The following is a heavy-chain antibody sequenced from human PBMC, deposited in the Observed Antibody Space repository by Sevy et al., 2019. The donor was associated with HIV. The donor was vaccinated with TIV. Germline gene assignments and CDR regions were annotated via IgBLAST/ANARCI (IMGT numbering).Heavy chain of an antibody. CDR2: VKSKTDGATT. CDR3: TTARFRISAVGMDV. V-gene: IGHV3-15*01. J-gene: IGHJ6*02. D-gene: IGHD4-17*01. CDR1: EFTFNYAW. Sequence: GGSLRLSCAASEFTFNYAWMNWVRQAPGKGLEWVGRVKSKTDGATTDYAAPVKGRFAISRDDSKNTLYLQMNSLKFEDTAVYYSTTARFRISAVGMDVWGQGTTVTVSS.